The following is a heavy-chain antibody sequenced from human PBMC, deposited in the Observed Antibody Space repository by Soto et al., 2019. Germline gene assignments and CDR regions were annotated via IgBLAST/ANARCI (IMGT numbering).Heavy chain of an antibody. V-gene: IGHV3-23*01. D-gene: IGHD1-26*01. CDR3: AKFPGPRGATTAASKPEDAFDI. Sequence: EVQLLESGGGLVQPGGSLRLSCAASGFTFSSYAMSWVRQAPGKGLEWVSAISGSGGSTYYADSVKGRFTISRDNSKNTLYLQMNSLRAEDTAVYYCAKFPGPRGATTAASKPEDAFDIWGQGTMVTVSS. J-gene: IGHJ3*02. CDR1: GFTFSSYA. CDR2: ISGSGGST.